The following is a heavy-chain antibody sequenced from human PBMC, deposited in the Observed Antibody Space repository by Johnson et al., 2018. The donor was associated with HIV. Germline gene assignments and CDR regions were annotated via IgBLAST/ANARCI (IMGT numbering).Heavy chain of an antibody. Sequence: VQLVESGGGLVKPGGSLRLSCAASGFTFSNAWMTWVRQAPGKGLEWVGRIKSKIDGGTTDYAAPVKGRFSISRDDAKNTLYLQMNSLETEDTAVYYCTAPIVGAIDAFDIWGQGTKVTVSS. CDR2: IKSKIDGGTT. D-gene: IGHD1-26*01. V-gene: IGHV3-15*01. J-gene: IGHJ3*02. CDR1: GFTFSNAW. CDR3: TAPIVGAIDAFDI.